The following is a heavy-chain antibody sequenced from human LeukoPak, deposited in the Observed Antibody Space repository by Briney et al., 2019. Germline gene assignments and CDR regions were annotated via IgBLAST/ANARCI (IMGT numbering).Heavy chain of an antibody. CDR3: AKSALETRHYYYYGMDV. CDR2: ISYGGSNK. D-gene: IGHD4-23*01. J-gene: IGHJ6*02. CDR1: GFTFSSYG. Sequence: GGSLRLSCAASGFTFSSYGMHWVRQAPGKGLEGVAVISYGGSNKYYADPVKGRFTISRDNSKNTLYLQMNSLRAEDTAVYYCAKSALETRHYYYYGMDVWGQGTTVTVSS. V-gene: IGHV3-30*18.